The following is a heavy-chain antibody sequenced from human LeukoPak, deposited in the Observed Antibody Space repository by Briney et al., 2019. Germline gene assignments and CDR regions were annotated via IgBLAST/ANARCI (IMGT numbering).Heavy chain of an antibody. CDR1: GGSISSYY. Sequence: ASETLSLTCTVSGGSISSYYSTWIRQPPGKALEWIGYIHYSGSTNYTASVKGRFTISRDTSKNQLSLKMSSVSAADTAVYYCAKGIAAAGRESKFDFWGQGTLVTVSS. D-gene: IGHD6-13*01. J-gene: IGHJ4*02. CDR2: IHYSGST. CDR3: AKGIAAAGRESKFDF. V-gene: IGHV4-59*01.